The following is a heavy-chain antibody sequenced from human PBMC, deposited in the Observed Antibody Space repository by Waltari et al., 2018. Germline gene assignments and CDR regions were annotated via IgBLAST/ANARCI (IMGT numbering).Heavy chain of an antibody. J-gene: IGHJ4*02. CDR3: ASAIAARPPYYFDY. Sequence: EVQLVESGGGLVQPGGSLRLSCAASGFTFSSYWMSWVRQAPGKGLEWVANIKQDGSEKYDVDSVKGRFTISRDNAKNSLYLQMNSLRAEDTAVYYCASAIAARPPYYFDYWGQGTLVTVSS. D-gene: IGHD6-6*01. CDR1: GFTFSSYW. V-gene: IGHV3-7*01. CDR2: IKQDGSEK.